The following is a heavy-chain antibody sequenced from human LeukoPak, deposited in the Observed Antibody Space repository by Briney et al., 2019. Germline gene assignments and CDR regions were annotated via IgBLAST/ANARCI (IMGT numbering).Heavy chain of an antibody. Sequence: SVKVSCKASGGSFSSYAVTWVRLAPGQGLEWIGRIIPIFGTADYAQKFQGRVTITTDESTSTVYMELSSLRSDDTAIYYCARDVSGSYPGNYYLDVWGKGTTVTVSS. CDR3: ARDVSGSYPGNYYLDV. D-gene: IGHD1-26*01. J-gene: IGHJ6*03. CDR2: IIPIFGTA. CDR1: GGSFSSYA. V-gene: IGHV1-69*05.